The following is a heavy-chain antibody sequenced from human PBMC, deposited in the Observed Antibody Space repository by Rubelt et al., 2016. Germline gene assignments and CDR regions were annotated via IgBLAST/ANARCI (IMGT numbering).Heavy chain of an antibody. CDR2: IDHSGST. CDR1: GYFISSGCY. D-gene: IGHD6-19*01. J-gene: IGHJ4*02. CDR3: ARGPPSSGGYREFDY. Sequence: QVQLQESGPGLVKPSETLSLTCTVSGYFISSGCYWGWIRQPPGRGLEWIGNIDHSGSTSYHPYLKSRITMSVDTSKNQFSLKWGLGTAACTAGYYGARGPPSSGGYREFDYWGQGSLGTVAS. V-gene: IGHV4-38-2*02.